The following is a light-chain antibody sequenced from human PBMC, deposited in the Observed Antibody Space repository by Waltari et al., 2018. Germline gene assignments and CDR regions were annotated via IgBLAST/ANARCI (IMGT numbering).Light chain of an antibody. CDR3: QQGNSFPPT. Sequence: DIQMTQSPSSVSASVGDRVTITCRASQGISSGLAWYQQKPGKAPKLLIYAASTLQSGLPSRFSGSGSGTDFTLTISGLQPEDCATYFCQQGNSFPPTFSRGTKVAV. CDR1: QGISSG. V-gene: IGKV1-12*01. CDR2: AAS. J-gene: IGKJ1*01.